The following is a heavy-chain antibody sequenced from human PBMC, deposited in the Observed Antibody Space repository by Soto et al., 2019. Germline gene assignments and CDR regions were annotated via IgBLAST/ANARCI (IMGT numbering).Heavy chain of an antibody. CDR3: ARDTVGYYDSSGYYRVSVPPEYYYGMDV. J-gene: IGHJ6*02. CDR2: IIPIFGTA. Sequence: QVQLVQSGAEVKKPGSSVKVSCKASGGTFSIYAISWVRQAPGQGLEWMGGIIPIFGTANYAQKFQGRVTLTADESTSTAYMELCSLRSEDTAVYSCARDTVGYYDSSGYYRVSVPPEYYYGMDVWCQGTTVTVSS. D-gene: IGHD3-22*01. CDR1: GGTFSIYA. V-gene: IGHV1-69*01.